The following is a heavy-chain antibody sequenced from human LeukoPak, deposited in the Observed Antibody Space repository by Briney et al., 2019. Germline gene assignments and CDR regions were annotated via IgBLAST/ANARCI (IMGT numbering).Heavy chain of an antibody. CDR3: AREPYYYDSSGHDY. J-gene: IGHJ4*02. D-gene: IGHD3-22*01. Sequence: GGSLRLSCAASGFTFTTYWMSWVRQAPGKGLEWVANIRQDGIEKHYVDSVKGRFTISRDNAKNSVYLQMNSLRAEDAAVYYCAREPYYYDSSGHDYWGQGTLVTVSS. V-gene: IGHV3-7*03. CDR1: GFTFTTYW. CDR2: IRQDGIEK.